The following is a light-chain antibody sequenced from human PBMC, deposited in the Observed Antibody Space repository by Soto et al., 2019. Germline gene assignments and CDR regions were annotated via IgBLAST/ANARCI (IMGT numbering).Light chain of an antibody. V-gene: IGLV2-8*01. J-gene: IGLJ2*01. CDR1: SSDVGGYNY. Sequence: QSALTQPPSASGSPGQSVTISCTGTSSDVGGYNYVSWYQHHPGKAPKLMIYEVTKRPSGVPDRFSGSKSGNTASLTVSGLQVEDEADYYCSSYSGTKNVVFGGVTKLTVL. CDR2: EVT. CDR3: SSYSGTKNVV.